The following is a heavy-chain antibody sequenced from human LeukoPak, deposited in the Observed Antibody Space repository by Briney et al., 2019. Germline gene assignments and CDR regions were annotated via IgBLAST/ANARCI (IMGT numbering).Heavy chain of an antibody. CDR2: ISGSGGNT. J-gene: IGHJ4*02. CDR3: AKAADTALLAY. V-gene: IGHV3-23*01. CDR1: GFSFSIYG. Sequence: GALRLSCEASGFSFSIYGMSWVRQAPGKGLEWVSCISGSGGNTYYAEALTGRFTVSRDNSKNTLYLQMNSLRAEDTAVYYCAKAADTALLAYWGQGTLVTVSS. D-gene: IGHD5-18*01.